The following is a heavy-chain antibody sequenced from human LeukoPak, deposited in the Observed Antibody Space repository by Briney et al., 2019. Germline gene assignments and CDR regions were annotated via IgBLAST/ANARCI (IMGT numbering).Heavy chain of an antibody. V-gene: IGHV3-9*01. D-gene: IGHD3-9*01. Sequence: GRSLRLSCVASGFTFDDYAMHWVRQAPGKGLEWVSGISWNSGSIGYADSVKGRFTISRDNAKNSLYLQMNSLRAEDTALYYCAKDGSLRYFDWLLFSSDAFDIWGQGTMVTVSS. J-gene: IGHJ3*02. CDR2: ISWNSGSI. CDR3: AKDGSLRYFDWLLFSSDAFDI. CDR1: GFTFDDYA.